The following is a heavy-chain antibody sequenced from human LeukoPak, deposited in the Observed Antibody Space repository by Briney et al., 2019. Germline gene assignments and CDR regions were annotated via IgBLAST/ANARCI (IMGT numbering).Heavy chain of an antibody. CDR2: IYYSGST. V-gene: IGHV4-59*01. CDR3: ARATYYYDSSGPEYWYFDL. J-gene: IGHJ2*01. Sequence: SETLSLTCTVSGGSISSYYWSWIRQPPGKGLEWIGYIYYSGSTNYNPSLKSRVTISVDTSKNQFSLKLSSVTAADTAVYYCARATYYYDSSGPEYWYFDLWGRGTLVTVSS. D-gene: IGHD3-22*01. CDR1: GGSISSYY.